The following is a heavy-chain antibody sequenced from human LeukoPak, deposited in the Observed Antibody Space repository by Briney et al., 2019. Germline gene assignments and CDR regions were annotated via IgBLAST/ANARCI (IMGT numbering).Heavy chain of an antibody. CDR3: ARRSVGDSSTLDY. V-gene: IGHV4-39*01. D-gene: IGHD3-10*01. CDR2: IYYSGST. Sequence: SETLSLTCTVSGGSISSSSYYWGWIRQPPGKGLEWIGSIYYSGSTYYNPSLKSRVTISVDTSKNQFSLKLSSVTAADTAVYYCARRSVGDSSTLDYWGQGTLVTVSS. CDR1: GGSISSSSYY. J-gene: IGHJ4*02.